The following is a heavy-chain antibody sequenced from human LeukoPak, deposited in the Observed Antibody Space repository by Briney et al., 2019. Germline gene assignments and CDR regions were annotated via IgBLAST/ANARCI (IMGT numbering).Heavy chain of an antibody. D-gene: IGHD1-14*01. J-gene: IGHJ5*02. Sequence: ASVTVSCKASGFRFTGYWMHWVRQAPGQGVEGMGIIDPSGHITNSAQKFQGRLTVNRDTPTSTVYMELSSLRSDDTAVYYCVRDNSIADRGWWFDPWGQGTLVTVSS. CDR3: VRDNSIADRGWWFDP. V-gene: IGHV1-46*01. CDR1: GFRFTGYW. CDR2: IDPSGHIT.